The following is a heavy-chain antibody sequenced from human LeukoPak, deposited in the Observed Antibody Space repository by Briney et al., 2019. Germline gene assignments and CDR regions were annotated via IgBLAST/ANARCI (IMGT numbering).Heavy chain of an antibody. J-gene: IGHJ4*02. Sequence: PGGSLRPSCTVSGFTFSQYWMSWVRQAPGKGLEWVGRIESKTDGGTTDYGAPVKGRFTISRDDSTNTLYLQMNSLKSEDTAVYYCTTYGSGRKFDYWGQGILVTVSS. CDR3: TTYGSGRKFDY. CDR1: GFTFSQYW. D-gene: IGHD3-10*01. V-gene: IGHV3-15*04. CDR2: IESKTDGGTT.